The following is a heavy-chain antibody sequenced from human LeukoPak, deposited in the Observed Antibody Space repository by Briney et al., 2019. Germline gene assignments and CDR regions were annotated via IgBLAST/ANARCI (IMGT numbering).Heavy chain of an antibody. CDR2: INAGNGNT. CDR3: ARGYSSSWYSAFDY. CDR1: GYTFTSYA. J-gene: IGHJ4*02. Sequence: APVKVSCKASGYTFTSYAMHWVRQAPGQRLEWMGWINAGNGNTEYSQKFQGRVTITRDTSASTAYMELSSLRSEDTAVYYCARGYSSSWYSAFDYWGQGTLVTVPS. V-gene: IGHV1-3*01. D-gene: IGHD6-13*01.